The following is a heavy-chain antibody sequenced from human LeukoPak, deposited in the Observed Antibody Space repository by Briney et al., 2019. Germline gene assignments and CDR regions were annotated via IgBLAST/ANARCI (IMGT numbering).Heavy chain of an antibody. D-gene: IGHD2-15*01. CDR3: ATGSCSGGSCYSGFDY. Sequence: ASVKVSCKVSGYTLTELSMHWVRQAPGKGLEWMGGFDPEDGETIYAQKFQGRVTVTEDTSTDTAYMELSSLRSEDTAVYYCATGSCSGGSCYSGFDYWGQGTLVTVSS. V-gene: IGHV1-24*01. CDR1: GYTLTELS. J-gene: IGHJ4*02. CDR2: FDPEDGET.